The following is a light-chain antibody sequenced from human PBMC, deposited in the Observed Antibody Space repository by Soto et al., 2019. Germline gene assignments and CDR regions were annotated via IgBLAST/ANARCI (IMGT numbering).Light chain of an antibody. V-gene: IGLV2-14*01. CDR1: SSDIGDYNF. CDR2: EVS. Sequence: QSALTQPASVSGSPGQSITISCSGTSSDIGDYNFVSWYQQHPGRAPKLMIYEVSNRPSGVSIRFSGSKSGNTASLTISGLQAEDEADYYCSSYTSRNTLGAIFGGGTKLTVL. CDR3: SSYTSRNTLGAI. J-gene: IGLJ2*01.